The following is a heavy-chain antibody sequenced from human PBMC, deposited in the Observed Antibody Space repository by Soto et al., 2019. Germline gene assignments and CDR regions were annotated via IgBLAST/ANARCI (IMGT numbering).Heavy chain of an antibody. J-gene: IGHJ3*02. D-gene: IGHD5-12*01. CDR1: GGSFSGYY. V-gene: IGHV4-34*01. Sequence: QVQLQQWGAGLLKPSETLSLTCAVYGGSFSGYYWSWIRQPPGKGLEWIGEINHSGSTNYNPSLKSRVTISVDTSKNQFSLKLSSVTAADTAVYYCARWRHIVAWIQRPAFDIWGQGTMVTVSS. CDR2: INHSGST. CDR3: ARWRHIVAWIQRPAFDI.